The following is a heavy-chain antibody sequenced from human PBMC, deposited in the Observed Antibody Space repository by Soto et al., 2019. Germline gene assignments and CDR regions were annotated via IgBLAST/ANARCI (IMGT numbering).Heavy chain of an antibody. V-gene: IGHV3-66*01. D-gene: IGHD6-13*01. CDR2: IYSGGST. Sequence: GGSLRLSCAASGFTVSSNYMSWVRQAPGKGLEWVSLIYSGGSTYYADSVKGRFTISRDNSKNTLYLQMNSLRAEDTAVYYCARNGIWSSYDYWGQGALVTVS. CDR1: GFTVSSNY. CDR3: ARNGIWSSYDY. J-gene: IGHJ4*02.